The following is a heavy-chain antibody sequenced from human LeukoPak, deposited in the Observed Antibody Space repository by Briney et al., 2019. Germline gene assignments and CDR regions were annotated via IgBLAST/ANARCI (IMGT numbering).Heavy chain of an antibody. V-gene: IGHV3-33*01. CDR2: IWYDGSNK. D-gene: IGHD6-13*01. Sequence: GGSLRLSCAASGFTFSSYGMHWVRQAPGKGLEWVAVIWYDGSNKYYADSVKGRFTISRDNSKNTLYLQMNSLGAEDTAVYYCVSSAGEAAAGGDWFDPWGQGTLVTVSS. CDR1: GFTFSSYG. J-gene: IGHJ5*02. CDR3: VSSAGEAAAGGDWFDP.